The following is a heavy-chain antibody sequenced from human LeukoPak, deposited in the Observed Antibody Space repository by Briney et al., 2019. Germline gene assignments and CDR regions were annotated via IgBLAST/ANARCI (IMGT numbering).Heavy chain of an antibody. D-gene: IGHD4-23*01. CDR3: ARLYGGNSIYYFDY. CDR1: GYSFTSYG. Sequence: GESLKISCKGSGYSFTSYGISWVRQAPGQGLEWMGWISAYNGDTNYAQRLQGRVTMTTDTSTSTAYMELSSLRSEDTAVYYCARLYGGNSIYYFDYWGQGTLVTVSS. V-gene: IGHV1-18*04. CDR2: ISAYNGDT. J-gene: IGHJ4*02.